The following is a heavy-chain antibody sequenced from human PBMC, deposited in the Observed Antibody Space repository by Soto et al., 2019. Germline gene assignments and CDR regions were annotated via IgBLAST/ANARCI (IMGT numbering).Heavy chain of an antibody. J-gene: IGHJ4*02. CDR1: GGSISSGGYY. V-gene: IGHV4-31*03. Sequence: QVQLQESGPGLVKPSQTLSLTCTVSGGSISSGGYYWSWIRQHPEKGLEWIGYIYYSGSTYYNPSLKMRVTISVDTSKNQFSLKLSSVTAADTAVYYCARVGGYCTNGVCYTGYFDYWGQGTLVTVSS. CDR3: ARVGGYCTNGVCYTGYFDY. CDR2: IYYSGST. D-gene: IGHD2-8*01.